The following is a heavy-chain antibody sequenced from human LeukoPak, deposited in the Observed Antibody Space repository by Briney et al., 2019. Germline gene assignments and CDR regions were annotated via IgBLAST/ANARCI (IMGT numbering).Heavy chain of an antibody. D-gene: IGHD7-27*01. CDR3: ARLQLGIHFRGSQDY. CDR2: IYYSGST. CDR1: GGSISSSSYY. Sequence: SETLSLTCTVSGGSISSSSYYWGWIRQPPGKGLEWIGSIYYSGSTYYNLSLKSRVTISVDTSKNQFSLKLSSVTAADTAVYYCARLQLGIHFRGSQDYWGQGTLVTVSS. J-gene: IGHJ4*02. V-gene: IGHV4-39*01.